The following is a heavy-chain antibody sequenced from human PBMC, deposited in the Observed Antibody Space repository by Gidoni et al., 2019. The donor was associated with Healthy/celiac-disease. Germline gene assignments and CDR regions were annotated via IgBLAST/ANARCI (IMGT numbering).Heavy chain of an antibody. CDR3: ARRYCSGGSCYSFSPYNWFDP. J-gene: IGHJ5*02. CDR2: IYPGDSDT. D-gene: IGHD2-15*01. CDR1: GSSVTSYW. V-gene: IGHV5-51*03. Sequence: EVQLVQSGAEVKKPGESLKISCKGSGSSVTSYWNGWVRQMPGKGLEWMGIIYPGDSDTRYSPSFQGQVTISADKSISTAYLQWSSLKASDTAMYYCARRYCSGGSCYSFSPYNWFDPWGQGTLVTVSS.